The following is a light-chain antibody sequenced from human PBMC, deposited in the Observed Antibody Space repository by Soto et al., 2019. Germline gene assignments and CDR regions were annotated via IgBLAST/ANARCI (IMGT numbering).Light chain of an antibody. CDR1: QSISRW. Sequence: DIQMTQSPSTLSASVGDRVTITCRASQSISRWLAGYQQKPGKAPKLLIYDASSLESGVPSRFSGSGSGTEFTLTISSLQPDDFASYYCQQHDSYSYTFGQGTKLEIK. CDR2: DAS. J-gene: IGKJ2*01. CDR3: QQHDSYSYT. V-gene: IGKV1-5*01.